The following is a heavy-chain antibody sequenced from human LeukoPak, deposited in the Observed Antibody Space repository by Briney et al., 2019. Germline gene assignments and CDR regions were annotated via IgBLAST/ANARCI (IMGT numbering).Heavy chain of an antibody. CDR1: DGSISSYH. D-gene: IGHD4-17*01. V-gene: IGHV4-59*08. CDR2: IYDSGST. Sequence: SETLSLTCTVSDGSISSYHWSWIRQPPGKGLEWIGHIYDSGSTNYNPSLKSRVTISVDTSKNQFSLKLSSVTAADTAVYYCARNAYGDSPFDYWGQGTLVTVSS. J-gene: IGHJ4*02. CDR3: ARNAYGDSPFDY.